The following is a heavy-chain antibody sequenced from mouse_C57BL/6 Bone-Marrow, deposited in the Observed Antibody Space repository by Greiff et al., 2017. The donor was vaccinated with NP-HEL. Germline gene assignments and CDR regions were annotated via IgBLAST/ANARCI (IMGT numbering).Heavy chain of an antibody. CDR1: GYTFTSYW. CDR3: ASRNYGSSHYWYFDV. Sequence: QVHVKQPGAELVKPGSSVKLSCKASGYTFTSYWMHWVKQRPGRGLEWIGRIDPNSGGTKYNEKFKSKATLTVDKPSSTAYMQLSSLTSEDSAVYYCASRNYGSSHYWYFDVWGTGTTVTVSS. V-gene: IGHV1-72*01. D-gene: IGHD1-1*01. CDR2: IDPNSGGT. J-gene: IGHJ1*03.